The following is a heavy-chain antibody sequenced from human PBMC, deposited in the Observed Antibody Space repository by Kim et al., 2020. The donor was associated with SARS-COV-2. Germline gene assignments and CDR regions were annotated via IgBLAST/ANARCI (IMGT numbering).Heavy chain of an antibody. CDR2: ISWNSGSI. D-gene: IGHD3-10*01. CDR1: GFTFDDYA. CDR3: AKGTNSGSYGSSDY. J-gene: IGHJ4*02. Sequence: GGSLRLSCAASGFTFDDYAMHWVRQAPGKGLEWVSGISWNSGSIGYADSVKGRFTISRDNAKNSLYLQMNSLRAEDTALYYCAKGTNSGSYGSSDYWGQGTLVTVSS. V-gene: IGHV3-9*01.